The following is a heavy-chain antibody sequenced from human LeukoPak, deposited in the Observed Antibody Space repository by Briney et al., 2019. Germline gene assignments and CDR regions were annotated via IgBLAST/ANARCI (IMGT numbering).Heavy chain of an antibody. CDR3: ARGYCSGARCYSGDY. V-gene: IGHV4-4*07. J-gene: IGHJ4*02. CDR1: GGSISTYY. D-gene: IGHD2-15*01. CDR2: IYTSGST. Sequence: SETLSLTCTVSGGSISTYYWSWIRQPAGKGLEWIGRIYTSGSTDYNPSLKSRVTMSLDTSKNQFSLKLSSVTGADTAVYYCARGYCSGARCYSGDYWGQGNLVTVSS.